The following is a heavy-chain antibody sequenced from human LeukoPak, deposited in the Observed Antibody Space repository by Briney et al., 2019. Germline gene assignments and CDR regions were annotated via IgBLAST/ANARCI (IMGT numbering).Heavy chain of an antibody. V-gene: IGHV3-7*01. CDR3: ARDVGWGYFDY. J-gene: IGHJ4*02. CDR1: GFTFSANW. Sequence: GGSLRLSCAASGFTFSANWMSWVRQAPGKGLEWVANIKQDGREKDYVDSVKGRFTISRDNTKNSLFLQMDSLRADNTAVYYCARDVGWGYFDYWGQGTLATVSS. D-gene: IGHD6-19*01. CDR2: IKQDGREK.